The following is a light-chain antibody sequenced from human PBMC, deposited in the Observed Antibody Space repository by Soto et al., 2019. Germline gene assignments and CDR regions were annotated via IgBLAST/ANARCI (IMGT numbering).Light chain of an antibody. CDR2: AAS. Sequence: DIQLTKSPSFLSASVGDRVTITCRASQDISSYLAWYQQKPGKAPKLLIYAASTLQSGVPSRFSGSGSGTEFTLTITSLQPEDFATYYCQQLNSYPLTFGHGTRLEIK. J-gene: IGKJ5*01. CDR3: QQLNSYPLT. CDR1: QDISSY. V-gene: IGKV1-9*01.